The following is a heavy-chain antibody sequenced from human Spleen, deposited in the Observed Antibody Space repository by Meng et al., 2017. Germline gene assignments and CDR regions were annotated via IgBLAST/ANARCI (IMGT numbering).Heavy chain of an antibody. CDR1: GGSVSRGAYY. CDR2: INHSGST. V-gene: IGHV4-61*03. J-gene: IGHJ4*02. D-gene: IGHD4-11*01. Sequence: VPLAAPRPGLARPSETLSLPCPVPGGSVSRGAYYWSWIRQPPGKGLEWIGEINHSGSTNYNPSLESRATISVDTSQNNLSLKLSSVTAADSAVYYCARGPTTMAHDFDYWGQGTLVTVSS. CDR3: ARGPTTMAHDFDY.